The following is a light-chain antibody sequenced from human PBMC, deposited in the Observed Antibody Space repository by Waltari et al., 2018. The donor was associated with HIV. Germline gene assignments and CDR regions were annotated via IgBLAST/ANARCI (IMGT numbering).Light chain of an antibody. CDR3: QQSYSSPLT. CDR2: AAS. V-gene: IGKV1-16*01. Sequence: DIQMTQSPSSLSASIGDRVTITCRASQDITKNVAWFQQRPGQAPWSLIYAASTLQSGVPSRFSGSGSGTDFTLTIDNLQPGDFATYFCQQSYSSPLTFGPGTKVEVK. J-gene: IGKJ3*01. CDR1: QDITKN.